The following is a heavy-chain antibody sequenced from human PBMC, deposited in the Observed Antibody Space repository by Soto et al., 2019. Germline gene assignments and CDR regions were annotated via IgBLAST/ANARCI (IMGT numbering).Heavy chain of an antibody. CDR1: GGTFSSYA. Sequence: QVQLVQSGAEVKKPGSSVKVSCKASGGTFSSYAISWVRQAPGQGLEWMGGIIPILGTANYAQKFQGRVTITADESTSTAHRELSSVRSEDTAVYYCARAGYSSSGLDYFDYWGQGTLVTVSS. CDR3: ARAGYSSSGLDYFDY. D-gene: IGHD6-13*01. CDR2: IIPILGTA. J-gene: IGHJ4*02. V-gene: IGHV1-69*01.